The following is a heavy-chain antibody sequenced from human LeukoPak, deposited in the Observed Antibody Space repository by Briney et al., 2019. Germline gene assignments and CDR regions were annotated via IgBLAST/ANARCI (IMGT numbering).Heavy chain of an antibody. CDR1: GYTFTGYY. D-gene: IGHD2-2*01. Sequence: GASVKVSCKASGYTFTGYYMHWVRQAPGQGLEWMGWINPNSGGTNYAQKFQGRVTMTRDTSISTAYMELSRLRSDDTAVYYCARKVPAGMWGWFDPWGQGTLVTVSS. J-gene: IGHJ5*02. CDR3: ARKVPAGMWGWFDP. CDR2: INPNSGGT. V-gene: IGHV1-2*02.